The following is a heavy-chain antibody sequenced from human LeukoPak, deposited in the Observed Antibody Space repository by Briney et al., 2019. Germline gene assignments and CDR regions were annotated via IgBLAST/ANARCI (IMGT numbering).Heavy chain of an antibody. V-gene: IGHV1-2*02. J-gene: IGHJ5*02. Sequence: ASVKVSCKASGYTFRGSYIHWLRHAPGQGLEWMGWINPNGGGTNYARKFQGRVTMTRATSITTAYMELSRLTSDDTAVYYCARGLPGGFDPWGQGTLVTVSS. CDR1: GYTFRGSY. CDR2: INPNGGGT. D-gene: IGHD4-11*01. CDR3: ARGLPGGFDP.